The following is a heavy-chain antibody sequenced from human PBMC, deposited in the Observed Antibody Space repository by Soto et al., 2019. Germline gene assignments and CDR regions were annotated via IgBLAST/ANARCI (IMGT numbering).Heavy chain of an antibody. J-gene: IGHJ4*02. D-gene: IGHD6-19*01. CDR1: GGSISSSNW. CDR3: AGVPHGWGSGVAGSVDY. CDR2: IYHSGST. Sequence: QVQLQESGPGLVKPSGTLSLTCAVSGGSISSSNWWSWVRQPPGKGLEWIGEIYHSGSTNYNPSLKSRVTMSVDESKNQFSLKLTSVTAADTAVYYCAGVPHGWGSGVAGSVDYWGQGTLVTVSS. V-gene: IGHV4-4*02.